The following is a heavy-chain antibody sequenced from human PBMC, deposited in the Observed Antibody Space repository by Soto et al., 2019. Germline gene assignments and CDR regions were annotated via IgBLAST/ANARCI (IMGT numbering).Heavy chain of an antibody. D-gene: IGHD1-20*01. CDR1: GGTFSSYA. V-gene: IGHV1-69*13. CDR3: AREGLEYNSSGYNWFDP. Sequence: SVKVSCKASGGTFSSYAINWVRQAPGQGLEWMGGIIPIFGAANYAQRFQGRVTITADESTSTAYMELSSLRFEDTAVFYCAREGLEYNSSGYNWFDPWAQGTLVTVSS. CDR2: IIPIFGAA. J-gene: IGHJ5*02.